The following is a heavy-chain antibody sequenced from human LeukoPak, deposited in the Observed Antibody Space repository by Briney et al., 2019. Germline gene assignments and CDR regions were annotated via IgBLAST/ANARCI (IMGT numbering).Heavy chain of an antibody. CDR3: ARTSGWFSLDF. CDR2: IYYSGST. Sequence: PSETLSLTCTVSGGSISSYYWSWIRRPPGKGLEWIGYIYYSGSTNYNPSLKSRVTISVDTSKNQFSLKLSSVTAADTAVYYCARTSGWFSLDFWGQGTLVTVSS. CDR1: GGSISSYY. J-gene: IGHJ4*02. D-gene: IGHD6-19*01. V-gene: IGHV4-59*01.